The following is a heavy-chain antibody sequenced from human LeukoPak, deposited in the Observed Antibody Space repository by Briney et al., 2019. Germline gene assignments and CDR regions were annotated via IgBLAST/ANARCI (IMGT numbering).Heavy chain of an antibody. CDR1: GFTFSSYG. J-gene: IGHJ6*03. CDR2: IWYDGSNK. CDR3: ARSTTAYYMDV. D-gene: IGHD1-1*01. V-gene: IGHV3-33*01. Sequence: GGSLRLSCAASGFTFSSYGMHWVRQAPGKGLEWVAVIWYDGSNKYYADSVKGRFTISRDNSKNTLYLQMNSLRAEDTAVYYCARSTTAYYMDVWGKGTTVTVSS.